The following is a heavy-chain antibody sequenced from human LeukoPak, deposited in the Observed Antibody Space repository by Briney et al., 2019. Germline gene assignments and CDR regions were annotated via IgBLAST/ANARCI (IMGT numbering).Heavy chain of an antibody. J-gene: IGHJ4*02. CDR3: ATWGDYDILTGYYVSNF. CDR1: GFIFRNYA. V-gene: IGHV3-23*01. D-gene: IGHD3-9*01. CDR2: ITGSGDTT. Sequence: GVSLRLSCAASGFIFRNYAMSWVRQTPGKGLEWVSAITGSGDTTYYADSVKGRFTISRDNSKNTLYVEMNTLRAEDAAVYYCATWGDYDILTGYYVSNFWGQGTLVTVSS.